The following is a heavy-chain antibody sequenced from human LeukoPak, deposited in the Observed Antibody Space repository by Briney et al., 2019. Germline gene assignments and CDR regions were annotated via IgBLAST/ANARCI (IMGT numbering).Heavy chain of an antibody. V-gene: IGHV3-23*01. CDR2: ISSGGTP. J-gene: IGHJ4*02. D-gene: IGHD3-22*01. CDR1: GFTFSSYG. CDR3: AKRHSSGYYFLDY. Sequence: PGGTLRLSCAASGFTFSSYGMSWVRQAPGKGLEWVSGISSGGTPYYADSVKGRFTIPRDNSKNTLYLQMNSLRAEDTAVYYCAKRHSSGYYFLDYWGQGTLVTVSS.